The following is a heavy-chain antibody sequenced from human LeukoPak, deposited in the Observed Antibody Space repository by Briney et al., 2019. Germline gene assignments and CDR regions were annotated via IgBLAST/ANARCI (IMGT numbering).Heavy chain of an antibody. CDR2: INPSGGST. CDR1: GYTFTSYY. Sequence: ASVKVSCKASGYTFTSYYMHWVRQAPGQGREWMGIINPSGGSTSYAQKFQGRVTITRDTSTSTVYMELRSLRSEDTAVYYCARDIVVVVAASRYYYYGMDVWGKGTTVTVSS. D-gene: IGHD2-15*01. CDR3: ARDIVVVVAASRYYYYGMDV. J-gene: IGHJ6*04. V-gene: IGHV1-46*01.